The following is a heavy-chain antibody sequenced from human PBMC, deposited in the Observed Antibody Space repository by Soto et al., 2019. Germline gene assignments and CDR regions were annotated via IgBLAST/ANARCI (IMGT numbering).Heavy chain of an antibody. Sequence: QVQLQESGPGLVKPSQTLSLTCTVSGYSISNVNYCWSWIRQPPEKGLEWIGHIYVGGSTYNNPSLRSRVPISVDTSKSQFSLQLRSVSAADTAVYYCARGPSGDKVDYWGQGTLVTVSS. V-gene: IGHV4-30-4*01. J-gene: IGHJ4*02. CDR2: IYVGGST. CDR1: GYSISNVNYC. CDR3: ARGPSGDKVDY. D-gene: IGHD7-27*01.